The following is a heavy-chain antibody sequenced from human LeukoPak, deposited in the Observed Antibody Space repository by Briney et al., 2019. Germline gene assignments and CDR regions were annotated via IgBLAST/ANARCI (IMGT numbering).Heavy chain of an antibody. J-gene: IGHJ4*02. CDR3: ARASPMTTVTTFNDY. V-gene: IGHV3-21*01. CDR2: ISSSGNYI. D-gene: IGHD4-17*01. CDR1: GFTFSSYC. Sequence: GGSLRLSCAASGFTFSSYCMNWVRQAPREGLEWVSSISSSGNYIYCADSVKGRFTISRDNAKNSLFLQMNSLRAEDTAVYYCARASPMTTVTTFNDYWGQGTLVTVS.